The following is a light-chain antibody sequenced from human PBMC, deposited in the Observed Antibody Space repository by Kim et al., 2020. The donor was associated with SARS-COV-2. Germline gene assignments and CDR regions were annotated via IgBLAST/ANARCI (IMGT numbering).Light chain of an antibody. Sequence: SVATGQTASITCSGDKLGDKYACWYQQKPGQSPVLVIYQDSKRPSGIPERFSGSNSGNTATLTISGTQAMDEADYYCQAWDSSTARFGGGTQLTVL. CDR2: QDS. CDR3: QAWDSSTAR. CDR1: KLGDKY. J-gene: IGLJ2*01. V-gene: IGLV3-1*01.